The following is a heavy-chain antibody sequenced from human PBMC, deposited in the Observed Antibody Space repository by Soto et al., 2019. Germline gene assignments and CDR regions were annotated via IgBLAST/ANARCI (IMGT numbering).Heavy chain of an antibody. Sequence: QVQLQESGPGLVKPSGTLSLTCGVSGESISSNYWWTWVRQFPTKGLQWIGEIKHTGITTHNPSLTSRLTISADKSKNQFSLNLTSVTAADTAIYYCASLDEDNRGYYKIASWGQGTLVTVSS. CDR1: GESISSNYW. J-gene: IGHJ4*02. V-gene: IGHV4-4*02. CDR3: ASLDEDNRGYYKIAS. CDR2: IKHTGIT. D-gene: IGHD3-22*01.